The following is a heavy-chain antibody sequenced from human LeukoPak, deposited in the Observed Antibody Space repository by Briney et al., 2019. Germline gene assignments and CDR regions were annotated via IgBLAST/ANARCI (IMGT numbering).Heavy chain of an antibody. J-gene: IGHJ3*02. D-gene: IGHD1-20*01. CDR3: ARGIITGTRNGAFDI. CDR1: GGTFSSYA. CDR2: IIPIFGTA. Sequence: SVKVSCEASGGTFSSYAISWLRQAPGQGLEWMGGIIPIFGTANYAQKFQGRVTITTDESTSTAYMELSSLRSEDTAVYYCARGIITGTRNGAFDIWGQGTMVTVSS. V-gene: IGHV1-69*05.